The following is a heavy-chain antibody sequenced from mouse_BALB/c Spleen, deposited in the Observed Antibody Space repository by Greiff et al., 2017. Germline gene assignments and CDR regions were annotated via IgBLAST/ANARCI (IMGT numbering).Heavy chain of an antibody. CDR1: GYTFTDYA. Sequence: QVQLQQSGAELVRPGVSVKISCKGSGYTFTDYAMHWVKQSHAKSLEWIGVISTYYGDASYNLKFKGKATMTVDKSSSTAYMELARLTSEDSAIYYCARGELYFDYWGQGTTLTVSS. J-gene: IGHJ2*01. CDR2: ISTYYGDA. CDR3: ARGELYFDY. V-gene: IGHV1S137*01.